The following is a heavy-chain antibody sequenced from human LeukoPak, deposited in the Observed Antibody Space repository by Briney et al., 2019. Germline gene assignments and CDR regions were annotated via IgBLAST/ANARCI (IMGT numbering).Heavy chain of an antibody. CDR1: GGSISSYY. CDR3: ARRTGYHDGFDY. J-gene: IGHJ4*02. D-gene: IGHD3/OR15-3a*01. V-gene: IGHV4-59*01. CDR2: IYYSGST. Sequence: PSETLSLTCTVSGGSISSYYWSWIRQPPGKGLEWIGYIYYSGSTNYNPSLKSRVTISVDTSKNQFSLKLSSVTAADTAVYYCARRTGYHDGFDYWGQGTLVTVSS.